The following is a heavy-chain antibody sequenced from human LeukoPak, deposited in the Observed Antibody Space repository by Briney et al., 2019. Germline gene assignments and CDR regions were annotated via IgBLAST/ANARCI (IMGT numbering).Heavy chain of an antibody. CDR3: ARGESVVVPAAHRRYNWFEP. V-gene: IGHV1-69*01. D-gene: IGHD2-2*01. CDR1: GGTFSSYA. Sequence: SVKVSCKASGGTFSSYAISWVRQAPGQGLEWMGGIIPIFGTANYAQKFQGRVTITADESTSTAYMELSSLRSEDTAVYYCARGESVVVPAAHRRYNWFEPWGRGTLATVSS. J-gene: IGHJ5*02. CDR2: IIPIFGTA.